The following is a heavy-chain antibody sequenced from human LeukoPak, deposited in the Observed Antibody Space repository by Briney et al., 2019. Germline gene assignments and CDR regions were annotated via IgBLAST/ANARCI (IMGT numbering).Heavy chain of an antibody. J-gene: IGHJ3*02. CDR1: GGSFSGYY. D-gene: IGHD6-6*01. V-gene: IGHV4-34*01. CDR3: ARGRSIAALRGAFDI. Sequence: SETLSLTCAVYGGSFSGYYLSWIRQPPGKGLEWIGEINHSGSTNYNPSLKSRVTISVDTSKNQFSLKLSSVTAADTAVYYCARGRSIAALRGAFDIWGQGTMVTVSS. CDR2: INHSGST.